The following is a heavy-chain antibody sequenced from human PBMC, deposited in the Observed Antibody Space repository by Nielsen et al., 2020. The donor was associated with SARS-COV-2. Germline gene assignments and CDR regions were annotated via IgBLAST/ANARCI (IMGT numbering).Heavy chain of an antibody. V-gene: IGHV4-61*01. D-gene: IGHD5-12*01. CDR1: DYSFRSDFH. CDR3: ASGYSGSRFDY. J-gene: IGHJ4*02. Sequence: SETLSLTCSISDYSFRSDFHWGWIRQSPGKGLEWIGCMYYSGNTNYNPSLKSRVTISIDTSKNQFSLKVNSVTAADTAVYYCASGYSGSRFDYWGQGTLVTVSS. CDR2: MYYSGNT.